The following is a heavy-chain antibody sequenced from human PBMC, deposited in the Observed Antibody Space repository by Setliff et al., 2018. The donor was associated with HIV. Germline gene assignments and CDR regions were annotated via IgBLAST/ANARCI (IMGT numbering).Heavy chain of an antibody. J-gene: IGHJ6*02. V-gene: IGHV3-7*01. D-gene: IGHD4-17*01. CDR2: IKQDGSDK. CDR1: GFTFSSYW. CDR3: AKDFQWSTVNTPLNYQYGMDV. Sequence: PGGSLRLSCAASGFTFSSYWMTWVRQATGKGLEWVANIKQDGSDKYYLDSEKGRFTISRDNSKNTLYLQMNNLRPEDTAVYYCAKDFQWSTVNTPLNYQYGMDVWGQGTTVTVSS.